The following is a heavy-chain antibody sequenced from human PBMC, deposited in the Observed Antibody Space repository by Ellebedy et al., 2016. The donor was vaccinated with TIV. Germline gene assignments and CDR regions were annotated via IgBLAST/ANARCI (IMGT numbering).Heavy chain of an antibody. CDR1: GYTFTSYG. D-gene: IGHD2-2*01. Sequence: ASVKVSCKASGYTFTSYGISWVRQAPGQGLEWMGWISAYTGNTNYAQKPQGRVTMTTDTSTSTAYMELRSLRSDGTAVYYCARALYLGLFDPWGQGTLVTVFS. J-gene: IGHJ5*02. V-gene: IGHV1-18*04. CDR3: ARALYLGLFDP. CDR2: ISAYTGNT.